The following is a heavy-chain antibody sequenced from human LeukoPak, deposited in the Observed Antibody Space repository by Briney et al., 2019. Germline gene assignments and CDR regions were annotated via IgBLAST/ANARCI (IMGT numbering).Heavy chain of an antibody. J-gene: IGHJ4*02. D-gene: IGHD3-22*01. CDR2: IYYSGST. Sequence: SETLSLTCTVSGYSISSGYYWGWIRQPPGKGLEWIGSIYYSGSTYYNPSLKSRVTISVDTSKNQFSLKLSSVTAADTAVYYCARRGIDYYDSSGNYDYWGQGTLVTVSS. CDR3: ARRGIDYYDSSGNYDY. V-gene: IGHV4-38-2*02. CDR1: GYSISSGYY.